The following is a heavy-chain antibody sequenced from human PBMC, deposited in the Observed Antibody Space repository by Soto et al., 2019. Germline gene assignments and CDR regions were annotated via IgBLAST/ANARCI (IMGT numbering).Heavy chain of an antibody. D-gene: IGHD6-19*01. Sequence: ASVKVSCKATGYTFASYHIGWVRQAPGQGLEWMGWISPFNGNTNYAQNLQGRVTMTTDTSTTTAHMELRSLRSDDTAMYYCARENPTVAYDYWGQGTLVTVSS. CDR3: ARENPTVAYDY. J-gene: IGHJ4*02. V-gene: IGHV1-18*01. CDR2: ISPFNGNT. CDR1: GYTFASYH.